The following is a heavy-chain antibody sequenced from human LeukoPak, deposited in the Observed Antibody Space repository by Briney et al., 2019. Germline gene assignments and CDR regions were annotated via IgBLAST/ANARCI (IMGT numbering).Heavy chain of an antibody. CDR1: GFTVSYTY. J-gene: IGHJ4*02. D-gene: IGHD2-8*02. CDR2: LYSDTEK. Sequence: GGSLRPSCAASGFTVSYTYMNWFRQAPGKGLEWVSVLYSDTEKHYADSVKGRFTISRDSSKSTLFLQMNSLRGEDTAVYYCARNPSFTGVWGQGTLVTVSA. CDR3: ARNPSFTGV. V-gene: IGHV3-53*01.